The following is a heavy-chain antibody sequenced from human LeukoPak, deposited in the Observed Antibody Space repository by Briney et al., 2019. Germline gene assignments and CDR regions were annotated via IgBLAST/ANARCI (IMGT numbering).Heavy chain of an antibody. V-gene: IGHV5-51*01. D-gene: IGHD3-9*01. CDR3: ARLTFLTGYYDAFDI. Sequence: AESLKISCKASGYSFTTHWIAWVRQMPGKGLEWMGIIYPGDSETRYSPSFQGLVTISADKSISTAYLQWSSLKASDTARYYCARLTFLTGYYDAFDIWGQGTMVTVSS. CDR2: IYPGDSET. CDR1: GYSFTTHW. J-gene: IGHJ3*02.